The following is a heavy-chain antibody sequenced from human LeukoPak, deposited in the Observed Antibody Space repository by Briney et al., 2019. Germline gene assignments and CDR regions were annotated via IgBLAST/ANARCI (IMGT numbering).Heavy chain of an antibody. CDR2: IYYGGGN. CDR1: GFSISSNY. CDR3: ARLAYMVVVPAAMGTYQPLLGAFDI. V-gene: IGHV4-59*08. Sequence: SETLSLTCTGSGFSISSNYWSWLPQAPGKGLEGIGNIYYGGGNNYHPSLNSRIIISVETSKNQFSLKRSSVTAADTAMYYCARLAYMVVVPAAMGTYQPLLGAFDIWGQGTMVTVSS. D-gene: IGHD2-2*01. J-gene: IGHJ3*02.